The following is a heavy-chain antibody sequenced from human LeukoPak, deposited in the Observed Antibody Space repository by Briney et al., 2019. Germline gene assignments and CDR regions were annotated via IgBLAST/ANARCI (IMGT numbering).Heavy chain of an antibody. Sequence: ASVKVSCKASGGTFSSYAISWVRQAPGQGLEWMGGIIPIFGTTNYAQKFQGRVTITTDESTSTAYTELSSLSSEDTAVYYCARDVLAARHPTYFDYWGQGTLVTVSS. CDR1: GGTFSSYA. CDR2: IIPIFGTT. J-gene: IGHJ4*02. CDR3: ARDVLAARHPTYFDY. D-gene: IGHD6-6*01. V-gene: IGHV1-69*05.